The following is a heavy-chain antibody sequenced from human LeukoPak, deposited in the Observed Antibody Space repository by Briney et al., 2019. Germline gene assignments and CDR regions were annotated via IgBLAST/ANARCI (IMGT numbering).Heavy chain of an antibody. D-gene: IGHD3-10*01. CDR1: GFTFSSYA. J-gene: IGHJ4*02. V-gene: IGHV3-23*01. CDR3: AGGPTYYYGSGSYPDY. Sequence: GGSLRLSCAASGFTFSSYAMSWVRQAPGKGLEWVSATSGSGGSTYYADSVKGRFTISRDNSKNTLYLQMNSLRAEDTAVYYCAGGPTYYYGSGSYPDYWGQGTLVTVSS. CDR2: TSGSGGST.